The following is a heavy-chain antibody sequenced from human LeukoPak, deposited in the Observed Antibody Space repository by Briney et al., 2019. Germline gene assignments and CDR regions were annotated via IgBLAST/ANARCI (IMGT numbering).Heavy chain of an antibody. CDR3: AKNTDSSGYYPLFDY. J-gene: IGHJ4*02. Sequence: GGSLRLSCAASGFTFSSYAMSWVRQAPGKGLEWVSVISGGGGSTYYADSVKGRFTISRDNSKNTLYLQMNSLRAEDTALYYCAKNTDSSGYYPLFDYWGQGTLVTVSS. CDR1: GFTFSSYA. D-gene: IGHD3-22*01. CDR2: ISGGGGST. V-gene: IGHV3-23*01.